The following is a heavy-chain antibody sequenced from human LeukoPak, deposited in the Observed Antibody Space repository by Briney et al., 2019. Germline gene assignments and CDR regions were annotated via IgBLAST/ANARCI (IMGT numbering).Heavy chain of an antibody. CDR1: GDSISSGGYY. CDR2: IYYSGTT. CDR3: ARVGPGKYSPIDF. Sequence: PSQTLSLTCTVSGDSISSGGYYWSWIRQHPGKGLEWIGYIYYSGTTYYNPSLKSRVTISVDTSKNQFSLKLNSVTAADTAVYYCARVGPGKYSPIDFWGQGTLVTVSS. V-gene: IGHV4-31*03. D-gene: IGHD1-26*01. J-gene: IGHJ4*02.